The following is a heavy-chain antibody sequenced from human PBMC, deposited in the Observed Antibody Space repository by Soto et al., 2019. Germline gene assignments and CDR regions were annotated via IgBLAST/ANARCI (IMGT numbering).Heavy chain of an antibody. Sequence: SVKVSCKASGGTFSSYAFSWVRQAPGQGLEWMGGIIPIFGTTNYAQKFQGRATITADESTSTAYMELSSLRSEDTAVYYCHSYCGGDCFDDYFDYRGQGTLVTVSS. J-gene: IGHJ4*02. CDR2: IIPIFGTT. CDR3: HSYCGGDCFDDYFDY. D-gene: IGHD2-21*02. CDR1: GGTFSSYA. V-gene: IGHV1-69*13.